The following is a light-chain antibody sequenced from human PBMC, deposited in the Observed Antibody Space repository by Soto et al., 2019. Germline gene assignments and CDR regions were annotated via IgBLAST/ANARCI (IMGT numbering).Light chain of an antibody. V-gene: IGLV2-23*02. Sequence: QSVLTQPASVSGSPRQSITISCTGTNSDAGSYNLVSWFQQPPGKAPKLGIYEVTKRPSGVSDRFSGSKSGNTASLTISGLQAEDEADYCCFSYAGDSVYVFGTGTKVTVL. CDR1: NSDAGSYNL. CDR3: FSYAGDSVYV. J-gene: IGLJ1*01. CDR2: EVT.